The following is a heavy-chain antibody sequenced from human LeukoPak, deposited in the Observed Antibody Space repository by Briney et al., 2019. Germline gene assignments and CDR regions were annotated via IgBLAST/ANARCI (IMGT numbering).Heavy chain of an antibody. D-gene: IGHD6-13*01. J-gene: IGHJ5*02. Sequence: GASEKVSCKASGYTFTSYDINWVRQATGQGLEWMGWMNPNSGNTGYAQKFQGRVTMTRNTSISTAYMELSSLRSEGTAVYYCARAPWSSSSWPYNWFDPWGQGTLVTVSS. CDR3: ARAPWSSSSWPYNWFDP. V-gene: IGHV1-8*01. CDR1: GYTFTSYD. CDR2: MNPNSGNT.